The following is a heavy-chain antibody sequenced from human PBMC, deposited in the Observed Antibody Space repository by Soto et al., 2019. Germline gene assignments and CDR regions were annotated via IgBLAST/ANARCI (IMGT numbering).Heavy chain of an antibody. CDR3: ARAPRLLWFGEPELHYFDY. CDR1: GFTFSSYW. D-gene: IGHD3-10*01. J-gene: IGHJ4*02. Sequence: EVQLVESGGGLVQPGGSLRLSCAASGFTFSSYWMHWVRQAPGKGLVWVSRINSDGSSTSYADSVKGRFTISRDNAKNTLYLPMNSLRAEDTAVYYCARAPRLLWFGEPELHYFDYWGQGTLVTVSS. V-gene: IGHV3-74*01. CDR2: INSDGSST.